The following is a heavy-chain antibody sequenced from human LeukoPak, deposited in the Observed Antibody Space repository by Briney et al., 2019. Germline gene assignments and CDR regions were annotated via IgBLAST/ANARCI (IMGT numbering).Heavy chain of an antibody. D-gene: IGHD4-17*01. Sequence: GGSLRLSCAASGFTFSSYWMSWVRQAPGKGLEWVANIKQDGSEKYYVDSVKGRFTISRDNAKNSLYLQMNSLRAEDTAVYYCAREPYVYGDYGPFWGQGTLVTVSS. V-gene: IGHV3-7*01. CDR3: AREPYVYGDYGPF. CDR1: GFTFSSYW. CDR2: IKQDGSEK. J-gene: IGHJ4*02.